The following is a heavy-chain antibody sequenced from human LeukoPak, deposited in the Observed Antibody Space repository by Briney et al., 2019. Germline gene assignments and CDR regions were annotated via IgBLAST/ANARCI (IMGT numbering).Heavy chain of an antibody. Sequence: ASVKVSCKASGYTFTGYYMHWVRQAPGQGLAWMGWINPNSGGTNYAQKFQGRVTMTRDTSISTAYMELSRLRSDDPAVYYCARVRGASGSYSSGWFDPWGQGTLVTVSS. CDR3: ARVRGASGSYSSGWFDP. V-gene: IGHV1-2*02. D-gene: IGHD1-26*01. J-gene: IGHJ5*02. CDR1: GYTFTGYY. CDR2: INPNSGGT.